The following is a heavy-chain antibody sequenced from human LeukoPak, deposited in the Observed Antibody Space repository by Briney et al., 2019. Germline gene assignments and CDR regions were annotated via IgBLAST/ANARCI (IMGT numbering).Heavy chain of an antibody. CDR1: GFTFSSYS. D-gene: IGHD5-24*01. CDR3: ASEIGRDGYNLNFDY. CDR2: ISSSSSTI. J-gene: IGHJ4*02. Sequence: SGGSLRLSCAASGFTFSSYSMNWVRQAPGKGLEWVSYISSSSSTIYYADSVKGRFTISRDNAKNSLYLRMNSLRAEDTAVYYCASEIGRDGYNLNFDYWGQGTLVTVSS. V-gene: IGHV3-48*01.